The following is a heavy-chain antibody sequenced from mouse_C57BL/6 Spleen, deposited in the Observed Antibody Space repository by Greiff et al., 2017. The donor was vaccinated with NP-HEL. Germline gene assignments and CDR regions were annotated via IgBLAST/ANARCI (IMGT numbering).Heavy chain of an antibody. J-gene: IGHJ2*01. CDR1: GYTFTSYW. CDR2: INPSNGGT. D-gene: IGHD1-1*02. V-gene: IGHV1-53*01. Sequence: QVQLQQPGTELVKPGASVKLSCKASGYTFTSYWMHWVKQRPGQGLEWIGNINPSNGGTNYNEKFKSKATLTVDKSSSTAYMQLSSLTSEDSAVYDCARSGGYYGGYCAYWVQGTTLTVSS. CDR3: ARSGGYYGGYCAY.